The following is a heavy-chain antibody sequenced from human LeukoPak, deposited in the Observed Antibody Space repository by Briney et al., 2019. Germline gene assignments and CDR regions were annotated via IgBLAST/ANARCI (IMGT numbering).Heavy chain of an antibody. D-gene: IGHD6-13*01. Sequence: PRGSLRLSCAASGFTFSYYWMHWVRQAPGEGLVWVSRINDDGRTTTYADSVKGRITISRDNTKKSLYLQMSGLRAEDTAVYYCARVYSSSWYSGYLYMDLWGKGTRSPSP. J-gene: IGHJ6*03. CDR1: GFTFSYYW. CDR2: INDDGRTT. V-gene: IGHV3-74*03. CDR3: ARVYSSSWYSGYLYMDL.